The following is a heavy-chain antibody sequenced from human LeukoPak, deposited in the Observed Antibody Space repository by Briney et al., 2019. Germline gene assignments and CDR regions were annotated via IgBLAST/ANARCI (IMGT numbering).Heavy chain of an antibody. D-gene: IGHD5-18*01. V-gene: IGHV4-59*01. CDR1: GGSISSYY. CDR3: ARGPEFFVDTAMGYYFDY. Sequence: SETLSLTCTVSGGSISSYYWSWIRQPPGKGLEWIGYIYYSGSTNYNPSLKSRVTISVDTSKNQFSLKLSSVTAADTAVYYCARGPEFFVDTAMGYYFDYWGQGTLVTVSS. CDR2: IYYSGST. J-gene: IGHJ4*02.